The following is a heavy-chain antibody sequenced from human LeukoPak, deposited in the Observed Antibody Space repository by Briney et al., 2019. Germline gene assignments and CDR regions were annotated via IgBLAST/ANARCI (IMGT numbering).Heavy chain of an antibody. V-gene: IGHV1-18*01. Sequence: ASVRVSCTASGYTFSSYGISWVRQAPGQGLEWVGWISAYSGNTNYAHTVQGRVTITTDTSTNTPYMQMKSLRSDDTAMYYCATNTEGVVIPVDFDYGGRGTLVTVSA. CDR2: ISAYSGNT. J-gene: IGHJ4*02. D-gene: IGHD3-3*01. CDR3: ATNTEGVVIPVDFDY. CDR1: GYTFSSYG.